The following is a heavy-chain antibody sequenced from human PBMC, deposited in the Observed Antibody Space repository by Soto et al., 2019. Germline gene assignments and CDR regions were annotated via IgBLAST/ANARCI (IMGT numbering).Heavy chain of an antibody. CDR1: GFTFSSYW. CDR3: ARDHIVVVTAKRFDY. D-gene: IGHD2-21*02. V-gene: IGHV3-7*01. Sequence: EVQLVESGGGLVQPGGSLRLSCAASGFTFSSYWMSWVRQAPGKGLEWVANIKQDGSEKYYVDSVKGRFTISRDNAKNSLYLQMNSLRAEDTAVYYCARDHIVVVTAKRFDYWGQGTLVTVSS. J-gene: IGHJ4*02. CDR2: IKQDGSEK.